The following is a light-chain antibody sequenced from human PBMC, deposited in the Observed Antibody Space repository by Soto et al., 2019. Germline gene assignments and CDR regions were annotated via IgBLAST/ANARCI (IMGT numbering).Light chain of an antibody. J-gene: IGKJ4*01. V-gene: IGKV3-11*01. CDR2: DAS. Sequence: EIVLTQSPVTLSLSPGERATLSCRASQSVSTFLAWYQQKPGQAPRLVIYDASKRATGIPARFSGSGSGTDFTLSISRLEPEDFAVYYCQQRENWPLTFGGGTKVEIK. CDR3: QQRENWPLT. CDR1: QSVSTF.